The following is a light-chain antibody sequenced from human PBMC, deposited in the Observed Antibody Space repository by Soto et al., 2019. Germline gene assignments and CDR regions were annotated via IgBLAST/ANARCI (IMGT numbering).Light chain of an antibody. CDR3: QQYNNWPRT. J-gene: IGKJ1*01. CDR2: KAS. CDR1: QSISSW. Sequence: DIQMTQSPSTLSGSVGDRVTITCRASQSISSWLAWYQQKPGKAPNLLIYKASSLEGGVPSRFSGSGSGTDFTLTISSLQFEDFAVYYCQQYNNWPRTFGQGTKVDIK. V-gene: IGKV1-5*03.